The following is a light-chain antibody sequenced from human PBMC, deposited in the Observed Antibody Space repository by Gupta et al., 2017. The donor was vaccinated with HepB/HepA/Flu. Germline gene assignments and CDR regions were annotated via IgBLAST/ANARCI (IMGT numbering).Light chain of an antibody. CDR1: QIVTSSY. V-gene: IGKV3-20*01. J-gene: IGKJ5*01. CDR2: GAS. CDR3: QHDGSSNT. Sequence: EIVLTPSPGTLSLSPGERATLSCRASQIVTSSYLDWFQQKPGQPPRLIIFGASSSAIGIPDRFSGSGSERDFTLTSRRREHEDFAAYYVQHDGSSNTFGQGTRLEIK.